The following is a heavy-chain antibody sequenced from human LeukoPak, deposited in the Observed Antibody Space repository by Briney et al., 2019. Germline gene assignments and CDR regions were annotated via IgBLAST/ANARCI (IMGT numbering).Heavy chain of an antibody. D-gene: IGHD1-26*01. J-gene: IGHJ4*02. Sequence: SETLSLTCTVSGVYISSYYWTCIRQPAGKGLEWIGRIYSSESTNYTPSLKSRVTISVDTSKNQSSLRLSSVTAADAAVYYCARGPQSSGSYSVDYWGQGTLVTVSS. V-gene: IGHV4-4*07. CDR2: IYSSEST. CDR1: GVYISSYY. CDR3: ARGPQSSGSYSVDY.